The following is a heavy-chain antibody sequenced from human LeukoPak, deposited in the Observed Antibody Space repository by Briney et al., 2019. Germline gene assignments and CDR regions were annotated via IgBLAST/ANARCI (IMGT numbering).Heavy chain of an antibody. CDR2: IYYSGST. CDR1: GGSISSSRYY. CDR3: ARMVQLWLGASDPFDI. Sequence: SETLSLTWTVSGGSISSSRYYWGWIRQPPGKGLEWIGSIYYSGSTYYNPSLKSRVTISVDKSKNQFSLKLSSVTAADTAVYYCARMVQLWLGASDPFDIWGQGTMVTVSS. D-gene: IGHD5-18*01. J-gene: IGHJ3*02. V-gene: IGHV4-39*07.